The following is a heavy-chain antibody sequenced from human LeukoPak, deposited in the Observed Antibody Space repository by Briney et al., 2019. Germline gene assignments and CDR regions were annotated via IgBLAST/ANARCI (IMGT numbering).Heavy chain of an antibody. Sequence: GGSLRLSCAASGFTFSSYVMSWVRQAPGKGLEWVSTLSGDGSDTYYADSVKGRFTISRDTSKNTLFLQMNSLRADDTAIYYCTKGGHGDYWGQGTMVTVSS. D-gene: IGHD2-21*02. V-gene: IGHV3-23*01. CDR2: LSGDGSDT. J-gene: IGHJ4*02. CDR1: GFTFSSYV. CDR3: TKGGHGDY.